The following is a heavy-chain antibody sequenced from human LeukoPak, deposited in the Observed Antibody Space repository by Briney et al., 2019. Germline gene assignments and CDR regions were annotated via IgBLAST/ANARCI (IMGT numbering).Heavy chain of an antibody. D-gene: IGHD3-10*01. CDR3: ARATMVRGVIVDYYYYGMDV. CDR2: ISAYNGNT. J-gene: IGHJ6*02. Sequence: ASVKVSCKASGYTFTSYGISWVRQAPGQGLEWMGWISAYNGNTNYAQKLQGRVTMTTDTSTSTAYMELRSLRSDDTAVYYCARATMVRGVIVDYYYYGMDVWGQGTTVTVSS. CDR1: GYTFTSYG. V-gene: IGHV1-18*01.